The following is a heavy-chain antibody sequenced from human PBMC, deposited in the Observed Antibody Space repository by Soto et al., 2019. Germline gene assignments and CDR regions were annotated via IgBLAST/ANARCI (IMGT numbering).Heavy chain of an antibody. J-gene: IGHJ5*02. V-gene: IGHV4-61*08. CDR1: GGSISRGGYY. CDR2: IYYSGRT. CDR3: AKHRDCYGYTGYPEQYAP. Sequence: PSETLSLTCTVSGGSISRGGYYWSWIRQPPGKGLEWIGYIYYSGRTSYNPSLKSRVTISVDTSKNQFSLKLSSVTAADTAVYYCAKHRDCYGYTGYPEQYAPWGQGTLDTVSS. D-gene: IGHD5-18*01.